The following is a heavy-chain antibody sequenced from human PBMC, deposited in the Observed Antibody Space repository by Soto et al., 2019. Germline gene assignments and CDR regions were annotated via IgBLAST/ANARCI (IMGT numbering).Heavy chain of an antibody. V-gene: IGHV4-31*03. D-gene: IGHD3-10*01. Sequence: QVQLQESGPGLVKPSQTLSLTCTVSGDSINRGGFYWSWIRLLPGKGLEWIGYVYYSGTTYYNPSFKSRITMSVARSKNLFSLRLSSVTAADSAVYYCASGKGSGRARDWFDRWGRGTLAIVSS. CDR3: ASGKGSGRARDWFDR. CDR2: VYYSGTT. J-gene: IGHJ5*02. CDR1: GDSINRGGFY.